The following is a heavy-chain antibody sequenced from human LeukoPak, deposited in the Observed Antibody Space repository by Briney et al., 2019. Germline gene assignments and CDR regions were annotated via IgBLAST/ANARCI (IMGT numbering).Heavy chain of an antibody. CDR3: AREVYSYGYDY. J-gene: IGHJ4*02. V-gene: IGHV1-69*05. CDR2: IIPIFGTA. Sequence: SVKVSCKASGYTFTGYYMHWVRQAPGQGLEWMGRIIPIFGTANYAQKFQGRVTITTDESTSTAYMELSSLRSEDTAVYYCAREVYSYGYDYWGQGALVTVSS. CDR1: GYTFTGYY. D-gene: IGHD5-18*01.